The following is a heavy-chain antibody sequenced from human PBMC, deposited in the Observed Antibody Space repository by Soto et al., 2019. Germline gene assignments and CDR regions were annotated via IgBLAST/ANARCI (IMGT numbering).Heavy chain of an antibody. D-gene: IGHD6-19*01. Sequence: QVQLVESGGGVVQPGRSLRLSCAASGFTFSSYGMHWVRQAPGKGLEWVAVIWYDGSNKYYADSVKGRFTISRDNSKNTLYLQMSSLRAEDTAVYYCARDLGLDGWFYYWGQGTLVTVSS. CDR3: ARDLGLDGWFYY. CDR2: IWYDGSNK. CDR1: GFTFSSYG. J-gene: IGHJ4*02. V-gene: IGHV3-33*01.